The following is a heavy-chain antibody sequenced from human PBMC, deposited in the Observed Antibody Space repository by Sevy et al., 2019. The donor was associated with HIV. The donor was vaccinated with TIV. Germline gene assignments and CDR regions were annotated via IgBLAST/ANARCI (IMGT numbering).Heavy chain of an antibody. D-gene: IGHD3-10*01. Sequence: SETLSLTCAVSGYSITSGYLWGWIRQPPGKGLEWIWSVFHSGSTYYNPSLNSRVIISVGTSKNQFSLKLNSVTAADTAVYYCARHSHGSGTYNVPFDSWGQGTLVTVSS. CDR3: ARHSHGSGTYNVPFDS. J-gene: IGHJ4*02. CDR1: GYSITSGYL. CDR2: VFHSGST. V-gene: IGHV4-38-2*01.